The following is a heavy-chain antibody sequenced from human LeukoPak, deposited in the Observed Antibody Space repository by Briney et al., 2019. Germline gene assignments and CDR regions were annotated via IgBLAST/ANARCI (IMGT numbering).Heavy chain of an antibody. J-gene: IGHJ4*02. CDR3: ARGVHSFGYDY. CDR2: IIPIFGTA. CDR1: GGTSSSYA. D-gene: IGHD5-18*01. Sequence: SVKVSCKASGGTSSSYAITWVRQAPGQGLEWMGGIIPIFGTANYAQKFQGRVTITADESTSTVYMELSSLRSEDTAVYYCARGVHSFGYDYWGQGTLVTVSS. V-gene: IGHV1-69*13.